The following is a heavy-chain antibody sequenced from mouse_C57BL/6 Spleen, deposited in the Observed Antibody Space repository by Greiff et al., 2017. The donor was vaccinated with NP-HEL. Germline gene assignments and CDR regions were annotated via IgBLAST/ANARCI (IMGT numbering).Heavy chain of an antibody. D-gene: IGHD1-1*01. Sequence: EVQGVESGPELVKPGASVKMSCKASGYTFTDYNMHWVKQSHGKSLEWIGYINPNNGGTSYNQKFKGKATLTVNKSSSTAYMELRSLTSEDSAVYYCARSYHYGSSYVAYWGQGTLVTVSA. CDR3: ARSYHYGSSYVAY. CDR1: GYTFTDYN. V-gene: IGHV1-22*01. J-gene: IGHJ3*01. CDR2: INPNNGGT.